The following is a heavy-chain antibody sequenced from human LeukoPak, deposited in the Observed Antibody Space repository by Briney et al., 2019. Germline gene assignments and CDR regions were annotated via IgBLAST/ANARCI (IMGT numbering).Heavy chain of an antibody. CDR1: GFTFRTYN. J-gene: IGHJ4*02. Sequence: PGGSLRLSCVASGFTFRTYNMNWVRQPPEKGLEWVSFISKDGANVYYGGPVRGRFTISRDNAKNSIHLQMSGLRAEDSAVYYCVRGDGDLFDFWGQGTLVSVSS. V-gene: IGHV3-21*06. CDR3: VRGDGDLFDF. CDR2: ISKDGANV. D-gene: IGHD4-17*01.